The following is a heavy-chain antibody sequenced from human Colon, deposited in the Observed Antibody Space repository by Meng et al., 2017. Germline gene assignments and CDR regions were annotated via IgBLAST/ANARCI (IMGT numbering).Heavy chain of an antibody. V-gene: IGHV4-4*02. J-gene: IGHJ4*02. CDR2: IDHRGSA. CDR3: ARGTGDIRVGFDY. D-gene: IGHD7-27*01. Sequence: QVQLQESGPGLVKPSETLSLACSVSGASVSVNSYWSWVRQPPGRGLEWIGQIDHRGSAYYNPSLKSRVTLSLDKSKNQFSLSMTSVTAADAAVYYCARGTGDIRVGFDYWGQGTLVTVSS. CDR1: GASVSVNSY.